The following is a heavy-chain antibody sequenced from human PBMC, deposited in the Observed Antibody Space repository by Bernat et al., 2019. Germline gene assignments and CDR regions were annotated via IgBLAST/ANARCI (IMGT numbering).Heavy chain of an antibody. CDR2: ISYDGSNK. Sequence: QVQLVESGGGVVQPGRSLRLSCAASGFTFSSYAMHWVRQAPGKGLEWVAVISYDGSNKYYADSVKGRFTISRDNSKNTLYLQMNSLRAEDTAVYYCAGEGGSEDYFDYWGQGTLVTVSS. V-gene: IGHV3-30-3*01. D-gene: IGHD1-26*01. CDR1: GFTFSSYA. CDR3: AGEGGSEDYFDY. J-gene: IGHJ4*02.